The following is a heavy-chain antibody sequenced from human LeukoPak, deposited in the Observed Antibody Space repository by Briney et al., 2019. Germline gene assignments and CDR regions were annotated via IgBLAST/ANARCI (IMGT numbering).Heavy chain of an antibody. J-gene: IGHJ4*02. CDR2: IYSSGST. V-gene: IGHV4-59*08. CDR3: ARHIKRAAAMYYLDY. Sequence: PSETLSLTCTVSGGSISSYYWSWIRQPPGKGLEWIGFIYSSGSTKYNPSLKSRVTISVDTSKNQFSLKLSSVTAADTAVYYCARHIKRAAAMYYLDYWGQGTLVTVSS. D-gene: IGHD6-13*01. CDR1: GGSISSYY.